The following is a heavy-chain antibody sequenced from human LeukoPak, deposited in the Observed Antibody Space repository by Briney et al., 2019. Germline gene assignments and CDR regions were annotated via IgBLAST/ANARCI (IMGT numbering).Heavy chain of an antibody. V-gene: IGHV3-23*01. CDR2: ISGSGGST. D-gene: IGHD4-23*01. CDR3: AKDRVFYGGAFDI. J-gene: IGHJ3*02. Sequence: GGSLRLSCAASGFTFSSYAMSWVRQAPGKGLEWVSAISGSGGSTYYADSVKGRFTISRDNSKNTLYPQMNSLRAEDTAVYYCAKDRVFYGGAFDIWGQGTMVTVSS. CDR1: GFTFSSYA.